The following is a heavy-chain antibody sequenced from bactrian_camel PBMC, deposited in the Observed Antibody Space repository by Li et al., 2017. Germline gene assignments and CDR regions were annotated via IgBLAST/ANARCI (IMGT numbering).Heavy chain of an antibody. CDR2: IDSTTT. CDR1: GYTHPHYC. CDR3: SKDSTYPFGA. V-gene: IGHV3-2*01. Sequence: VQLVESGGGSVQAGGSLRLSCVVSGYTHPHYCMGWFRQYPGRQEREAVAIIDSTTTDYADSVKGRFTVSRDNAKSELYLQLSNLKTEDTAMYYCSKDSTYPFGARGQGTQVTVS. J-gene: IGHJ4*01.